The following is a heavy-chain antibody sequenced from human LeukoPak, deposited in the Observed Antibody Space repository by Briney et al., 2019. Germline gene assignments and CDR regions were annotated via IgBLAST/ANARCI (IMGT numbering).Heavy chain of an antibody. CDR1: GFTFSSYA. CDR2: ISYDGSNK. CDR3: ARDPPRVATLFTPFLPPDY. J-gene: IGHJ4*02. Sequence: GGSLRLSCAASGFTFSSYAMHWVRQAPGKGLEGVAVISYDGSNKYYADSVKGRFTISRDNSKNTLYLQMNSLRAEDAAVYYCARDPPRVATLFTPFLPPDYWGQGTLVTVSS. V-gene: IGHV3-30*04. D-gene: IGHD5-12*01.